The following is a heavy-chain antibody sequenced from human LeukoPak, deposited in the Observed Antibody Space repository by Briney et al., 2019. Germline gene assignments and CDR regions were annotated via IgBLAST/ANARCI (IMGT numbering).Heavy chain of an antibody. D-gene: IGHD3-3*01. CDR3: AREVFWSGYWLDY. V-gene: IGHV3-21*01. CDR2: ISSSSSYI. CDR1: GFTVSSNY. Sequence: PGGSLRLSCAASGFTVSSNYMSWVRQAPGKGLEWVSSISSSSSYIYYADSVKGRFTISRDNAKNSLYLQMNSLRAEDTAVYYWAREVFWSGYWLDYWGQGTLVTVSS. J-gene: IGHJ4*02.